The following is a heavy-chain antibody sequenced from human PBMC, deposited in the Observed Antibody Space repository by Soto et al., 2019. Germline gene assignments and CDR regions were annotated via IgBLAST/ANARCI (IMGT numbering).Heavy chain of an antibody. CDR1: GFTFSSYG. D-gene: IGHD6-13*01. V-gene: IGHV3-30*18. CDR3: AKGAQGAAAGTYYYYYYMDV. Sequence: PGGSLRLSCAASGFTFSSYGMHWVRQAPGKGLEWVAVISYDGSNKYYADSVKGRFTISRDNSKNTLYLQMNSLRAEDTAVYYCAKGAQGAAAGTYYYYYYMDVWGKGTTVTVSS. J-gene: IGHJ6*03. CDR2: ISYDGSNK.